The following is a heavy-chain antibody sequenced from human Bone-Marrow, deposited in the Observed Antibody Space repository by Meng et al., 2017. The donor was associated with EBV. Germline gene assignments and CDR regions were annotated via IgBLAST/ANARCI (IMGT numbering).Heavy chain of an antibody. J-gene: IGHJ5*02. D-gene: IGHD2-8*01. V-gene: IGHV4-39*07. CDR3: AKLAGTSTNGWFDP. CDR2: IYYSGST. CDR1: GGSISSSSYY. Sequence: QVQLQESGPGLVKPSGXXXXXCXVSGGSISSSSYYWGWIRQPPGKGLEWIGSIYYSGSTYYNPSLKSRVTISVDTSKNQFSLKLSSVTAADTAVYYCAKLAGTSTNGWFDPWGQGTLFTVSS.